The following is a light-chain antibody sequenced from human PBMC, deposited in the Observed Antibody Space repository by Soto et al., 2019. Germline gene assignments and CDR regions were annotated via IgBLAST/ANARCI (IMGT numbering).Light chain of an antibody. J-gene: IGLJ2*01. V-gene: IGLV2-14*01. CDR3: RSYTSSTTLVV. CDR2: EVS. Sequence: QSALTQPASVSGSPGQSITISCTGTSSDVGGYNYVSWYRQHPGKAPKLMIYEVSNRPSGVSDRFSGSKSDNTASLTISGLQAEDEADYYCRSYTSSTTLVVFGGGTKLTVL. CDR1: SSDVGGYNY.